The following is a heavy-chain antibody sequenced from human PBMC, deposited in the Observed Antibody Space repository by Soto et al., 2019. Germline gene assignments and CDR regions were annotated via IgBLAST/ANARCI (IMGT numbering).Heavy chain of an antibody. Sequence: EVQLLESGGGLVQPGGSLRLSCAASGFIFSSFAMRWVRQAPGKGLEWVSAISGSGGSTYYADSVKGRFTISRDNSKNTLYLQMNSLRAEDTAIYYCAKVRGSIGYYYYGMDVWGQGTTVTVSS. D-gene: IGHD3-10*01. CDR3: AKVRGSIGYYYYGMDV. CDR2: ISGSGGST. V-gene: IGHV3-23*01. CDR1: GFIFSSFA. J-gene: IGHJ6*02.